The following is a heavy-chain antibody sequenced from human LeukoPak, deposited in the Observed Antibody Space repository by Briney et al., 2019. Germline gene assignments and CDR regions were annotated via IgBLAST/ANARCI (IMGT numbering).Heavy chain of an antibody. V-gene: IGHV3-48*01. Sequence: GGSLRLSCVMSGFSLSDYGIHWVRQAPGKGLEWVSYISSSSSTIYYADSVKGRFTISRDNAKNSLYLQMNSLRAEDTAVYYCARDFLYYDILTGYSWSAFDIWGQGTMVTVSS. CDR1: GFSLSDYG. CDR3: ARDFLYYDILTGYSWSAFDI. D-gene: IGHD3-9*01. CDR2: ISSSSSTI. J-gene: IGHJ3*02.